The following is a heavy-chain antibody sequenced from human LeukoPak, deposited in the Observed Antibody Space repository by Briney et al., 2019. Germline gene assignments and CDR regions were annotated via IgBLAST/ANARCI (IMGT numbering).Heavy chain of an antibody. J-gene: IGHJ5*02. Sequence: ASVKVSCKESGYTFIGYYIHWLRQAPGQGLEWMGIINPSGGSTSYAQKFQGRVTMTRDTSTSTVYMELSSLRSEDTAVYYCARARGIAVAARRWFDPWGQGTLVTVSS. V-gene: IGHV1-46*03. D-gene: IGHD6-19*01. CDR3: ARARGIAVAARRWFDP. CDR1: GYTFIGYY. CDR2: INPSGGST.